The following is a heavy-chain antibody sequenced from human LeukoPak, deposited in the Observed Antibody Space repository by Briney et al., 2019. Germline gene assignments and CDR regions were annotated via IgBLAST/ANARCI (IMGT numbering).Heavy chain of an antibody. D-gene: IGHD2-2*02. CDR2: IYYSGST. CDR3: AGQNIPTPHDY. V-gene: IGHV4-59*01. J-gene: IGHJ4*02. Sequence: SETLSLTCTVSGGSISSYYWNWIRQPPGKGLEWIAYIYYSGSTNYNPSLKSRVTISVDTSKNHFSLKVSSVTAADTAVYYCAGQNIPTPHDYWGQGTQVTVSS. CDR1: GGSISSYY.